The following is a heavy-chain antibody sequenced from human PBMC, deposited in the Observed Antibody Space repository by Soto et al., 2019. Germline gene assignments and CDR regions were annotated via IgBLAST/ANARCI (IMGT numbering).Heavy chain of an antibody. CDR2: INHSGST. CDR1: GGSFSGYY. V-gene: IGHV4-34*01. Sequence: QVQLQQWGAGLLKPSETLSLTCAVYGGSFSGYYWTWIRQPPGTGLEWIGEINHSGSTNYNTSLKSRVTISVDTSKNQFSLKLTSVTAADTAVYYCARDKITGLFDYWGQVTLVTVSS. J-gene: IGHJ4*02. D-gene: IGHD2-8*02. CDR3: ARDKITGLFDY.